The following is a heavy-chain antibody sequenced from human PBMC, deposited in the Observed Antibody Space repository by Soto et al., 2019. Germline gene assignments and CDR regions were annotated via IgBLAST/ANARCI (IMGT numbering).Heavy chain of an antibody. CDR3: AREYTYGSNFFDC. D-gene: IGHD5-18*01. Sequence: QVQLPESGPGLVKPSQTLSLTCTASGGSINTAAYYWSWIRQHPGKDLEWIGYIYHSGSTYHTPSLKSRGICSADTSKNQFSLNVHSVTAADTAGYYCAREYTYGSNFFDCWGQGALVTVSS. V-gene: IGHV4-31*03. J-gene: IGHJ4*02. CDR1: GGSINTAAYY. CDR2: IYHSGST.